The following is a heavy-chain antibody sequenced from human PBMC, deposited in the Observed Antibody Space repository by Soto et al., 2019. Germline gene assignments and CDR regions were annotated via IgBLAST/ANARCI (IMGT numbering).Heavy chain of an antibody. J-gene: IGHJ4*02. CDR2: INTDGSNT. V-gene: IGHV3-74*01. Sequence: PXGSLRLCCSASGLTFNRYWMHWVRHAPGKGLAWVSHINTDGSNTNYADSVKGRFTISRDNAKSTLFLQMNSLRDEDTAVYYCAREFCSGGNCYTYYFDHWGQGLPVTVPS. CDR3: AREFCSGGNCYTYYFDH. D-gene: IGHD2-15*01. CDR1: GLTFNRYW.